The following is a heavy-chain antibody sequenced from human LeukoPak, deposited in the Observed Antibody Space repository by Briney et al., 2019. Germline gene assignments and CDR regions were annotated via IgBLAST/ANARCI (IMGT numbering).Heavy chain of an antibody. CDR2: ISQSSSTI. Sequence: GGSLRLSCAASGFTFSIYSMNWVRQAPGKGLEWVSYISQSSSTIYYAESVKGRFTISRDNAKNSLYLQMNRLRDEDTAVYYCTRGVLLDDYRGQGTLVTVSS. V-gene: IGHV3-48*02. J-gene: IGHJ4*02. CDR3: TRGVLLDDY. CDR1: GFTFSIYS. D-gene: IGHD3-10*01.